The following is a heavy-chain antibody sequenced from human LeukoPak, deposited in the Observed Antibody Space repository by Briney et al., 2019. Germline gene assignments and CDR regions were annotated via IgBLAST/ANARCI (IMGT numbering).Heavy chain of an antibody. V-gene: IGHV4-4*09. CDR3: ARQYTGSYRHLVS. D-gene: IGHD1-26*01. CDR1: GGSLNSHY. CDR2: IYPSVRP. Sequence: PSETLSLTCTVSGGSLNSHYWNWIRPPPGKGLEWIGYIYPSVRPTYNPSLKSRVTITIDTPQTQLPLRLTLWTAADTAVYYGARQYTGSYRHLVSWGQGIRVTVPS. J-gene: IGHJ4*02.